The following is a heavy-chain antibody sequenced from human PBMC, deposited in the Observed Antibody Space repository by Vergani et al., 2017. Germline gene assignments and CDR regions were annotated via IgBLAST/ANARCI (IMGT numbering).Heavy chain of an antibody. CDR2: ISSSSSYI. D-gene: IGHD3-22*01. J-gene: IGHJ4*02. Sequence: EVQLVESGGGLVKPGGSLRLSCAASGFTFSSYSMNWVRQAPGKGLEWVSSISSSSSYIYYADSVKGRFTISRDNAKNSLYLQMNSLRAEDTAVYYCARGDSSGYYCYFDYWGQGTLVTVSS. CDR1: GFTFSSYS. V-gene: IGHV3-21*01. CDR3: ARGDSSGYYCYFDY.